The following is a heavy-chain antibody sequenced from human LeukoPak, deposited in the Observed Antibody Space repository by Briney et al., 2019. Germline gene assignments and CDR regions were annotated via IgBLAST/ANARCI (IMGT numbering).Heavy chain of an antibody. Sequence: SETLSLTCTVSGGSISSYYWSWIRQPPGKGLEWIGYIYYSGSTNYNPSLKSRVTISVDTSKNQFSLKLSSVTAADTAVYYCAREVAYYDFWSGYPRGAFDIWGQGTMVTVSS. J-gene: IGHJ3*02. CDR3: AREVAYYDFWSGYPRGAFDI. V-gene: IGHV4-59*12. CDR1: GGSISSYY. D-gene: IGHD3-3*01. CDR2: IYYSGST.